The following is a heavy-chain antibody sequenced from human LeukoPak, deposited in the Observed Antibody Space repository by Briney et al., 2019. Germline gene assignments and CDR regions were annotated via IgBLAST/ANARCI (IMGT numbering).Heavy chain of an antibody. Sequence: GASVKVSCKVTGYTLTELSMHWVRLSPGKGLEWMGGFDPENDETVYPQKFQGRVTLTEDTSADTAYMELRGLRSEDTAVYYCATSYSSGSHHNLLAPVKAYGMDVWGQGTTVTVSS. J-gene: IGHJ6*02. CDR1: GYTLTELS. CDR3: ATSYSSGSHHNLLAPVKAYGMDV. V-gene: IGHV1-24*01. D-gene: IGHD3-10*01. CDR2: FDPENDET.